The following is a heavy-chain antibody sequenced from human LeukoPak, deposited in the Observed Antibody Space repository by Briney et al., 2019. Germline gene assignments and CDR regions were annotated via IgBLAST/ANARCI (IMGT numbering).Heavy chain of an antibody. J-gene: IGHJ6*03. CDR2: IYYSGST. CDR1: GGSISSYY. CDR3: ARGRSTYIVVVPPMDV. D-gene: IGHD2-2*01. Sequence: PSETLSLTCSVSGGSISSYYWSWIRQPPGKGLEWIGYIYYSGSTNYNPSLKSRVTISVDTSKNQFSLKLSSVTAADTAVYYCARGRSTYIVVVPPMDVWGKGTTVTVSS. V-gene: IGHV4-59*01.